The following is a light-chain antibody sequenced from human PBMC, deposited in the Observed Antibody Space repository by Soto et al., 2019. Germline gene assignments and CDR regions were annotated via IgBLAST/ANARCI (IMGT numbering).Light chain of an antibody. Sequence: EIVLTQSPATLSLSPGARAPLSCRASQSVSSYLAWYQQKPGQAPRLLIYDASNRATGIPARFSGSGSGTDFTLTISSLEPEDFAVYYCQQRSNWPRGTFGQGTKVDIK. V-gene: IGKV3-11*01. CDR3: QQRSNWPRGT. CDR2: DAS. CDR1: QSVSSY. J-gene: IGKJ1*01.